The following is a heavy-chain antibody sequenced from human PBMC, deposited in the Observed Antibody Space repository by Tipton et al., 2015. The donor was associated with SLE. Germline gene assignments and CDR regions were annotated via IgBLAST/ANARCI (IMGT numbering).Heavy chain of an antibody. Sequence: TLSLTCTVSGGSISSYYWSWIRQPPGKGLEWIGYIYYSGSTNYNPSLKSRVTISLDTSKNQFSLKLSSVTAADTAVYYCARVMGPTVDAFDIWGQGTMVTVSS. CDR1: GGSISSYY. V-gene: IGHV4-59*12. CDR3: ARVMGPTVDAFDI. CDR2: IYYSGST. D-gene: IGHD3-10*01. J-gene: IGHJ3*02.